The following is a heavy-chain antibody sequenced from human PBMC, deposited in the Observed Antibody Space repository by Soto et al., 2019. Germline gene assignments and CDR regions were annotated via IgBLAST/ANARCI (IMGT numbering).Heavy chain of an antibody. CDR3: ARDRYCSSTSCYVDLFDP. CDR2: ISAYNGNT. D-gene: IGHD2-2*01. V-gene: IGHV1-18*01. CDR1: GYTFTSYG. J-gene: IGHJ5*02. Sequence: GASVKVSCKASGYTFTSYGISWVRQAPGQGLEWMGWISAYNGNTNYAQKLQGRVTMTTDTSTSTAYMELRSLRSDDTAVYYCARDRYCSSTSCYVDLFDPWGQGTLVTVSS.